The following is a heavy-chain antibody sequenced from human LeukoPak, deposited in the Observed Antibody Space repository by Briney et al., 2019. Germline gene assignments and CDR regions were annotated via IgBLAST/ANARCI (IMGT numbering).Heavy chain of an antibody. D-gene: IGHD6-13*01. CDR1: GGSISSGSYY. Sequence: SETLSLTCTVSGGSISSGSYYWSWIRQPAGKGLEWIGRIYTSGSTNYNPSLKSRVTISVDTSENQFSLKLSSVTAADTAVYYCARYNTSWGGYFDFWGQGTLVTVSS. V-gene: IGHV4-61*02. J-gene: IGHJ4*02. CDR2: IYTSGST. CDR3: ARYNTSWGGYFDF.